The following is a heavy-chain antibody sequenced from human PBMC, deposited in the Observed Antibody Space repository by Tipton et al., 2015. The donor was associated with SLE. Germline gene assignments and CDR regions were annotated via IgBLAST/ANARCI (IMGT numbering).Heavy chain of an antibody. CDR1: GFTFSNFA. D-gene: IGHD3-16*01. CDR2: INHSGST. CDR3: ARGDLYSDYVWGTLRGAFDI. V-gene: IGHV4-34*01. Sequence: LRLSCAASGFTFSNFAMSWVRQAPGKGLEWIGEINHSGSTNYNPSLKSRVTISVDTSKNQFSLRLSSVTAADTALYYCARGDLYSDYVWGTLRGAFDIWGQGTVVTVSS. J-gene: IGHJ3*02.